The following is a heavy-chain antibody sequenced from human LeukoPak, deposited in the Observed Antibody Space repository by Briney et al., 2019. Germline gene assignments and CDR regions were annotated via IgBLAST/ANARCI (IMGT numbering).Heavy chain of an antibody. CDR2: IKQDGSEK. Sequence: GGSLRLSCAASGFRFSTYWMSWVRQAPGKELEWVANIKQDGSEKYYVDSVKGRFTISRDNAKNSLYLQMNSLRAEDTAVYYCARDHYYESSGYYAYYYMDVWGKGTTVTVSS. D-gene: IGHD3-22*01. CDR3: ARDHYYESSGYYAYYYMDV. CDR1: GFRFSTYW. J-gene: IGHJ6*03. V-gene: IGHV3-7*01.